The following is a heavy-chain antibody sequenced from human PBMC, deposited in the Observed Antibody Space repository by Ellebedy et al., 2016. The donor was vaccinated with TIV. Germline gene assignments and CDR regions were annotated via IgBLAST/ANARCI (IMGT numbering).Heavy chain of an antibody. CDR3: ARDGYYYDSSGSPKPFDY. CDR2: ISPYNART. V-gene: IGHV1-18*01. J-gene: IGHJ4*02. D-gene: IGHD3-22*01. Sequence: ASVKVSCKASGYTFNTYGISWVRQAPGQGLEWMGWISPYNARTNFAQKLRGRVTLTTDTPTSTAYMELRSLRSDDTAVYYCARDGYYYDSSGSPKPFDYWGQGTLVTVPS. CDR1: GYTFNTYG.